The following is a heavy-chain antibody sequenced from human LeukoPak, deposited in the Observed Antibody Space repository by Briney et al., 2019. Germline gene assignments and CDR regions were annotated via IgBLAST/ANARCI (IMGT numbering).Heavy chain of an antibody. CDR1: GYTFTGYY. CDR2: INPNSGGT. Sequence: ASEKVSCKASGYTFTGYYMHWVRQAPGQGLEWMGWINPNSGGTNYAQKFQGRVTMTRDTSISTAYMELSRLRSDDTAVYYCARECYYDSSGPLYYFDYWGQGTLVTVSS. J-gene: IGHJ4*02. V-gene: IGHV1-2*02. D-gene: IGHD3-22*01. CDR3: ARECYYDSSGPLYYFDY.